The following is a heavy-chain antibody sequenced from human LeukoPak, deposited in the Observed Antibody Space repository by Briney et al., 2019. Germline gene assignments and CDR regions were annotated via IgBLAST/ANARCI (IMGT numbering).Heavy chain of an antibody. D-gene: IGHD5-12*01. CDR1: GFTVSSNY. Sequence: PGGSLRLSCAASGFTVSSNYMSWVRQAPGKGLEWVSVLYSGGSTYYADSVKGRFTISRDNSKNTLYLQMNSLRAEDTAVYYCARVGRWLGVDYWGQGTLVTVSS. CDR2: LYSGGST. CDR3: ARVGRWLGVDY. V-gene: IGHV3-53*01. J-gene: IGHJ4*02.